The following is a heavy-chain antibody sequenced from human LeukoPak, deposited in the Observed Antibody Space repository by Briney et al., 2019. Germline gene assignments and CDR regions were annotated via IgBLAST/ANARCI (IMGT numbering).Heavy chain of an antibody. Sequence: GASVKVSCKASGYTFTGYYMHWVRQAPGQGLEWMGWINPNSGGTNYAQKFQGRVTMTRDTSISTAYMELSRLRSDDTAVYYCARTYYDILTGYFYYFDYWGQGTLVTVSS. CDR1: GYTFTGYY. CDR3: ARTYYDILTGYFYYFDY. J-gene: IGHJ4*02. V-gene: IGHV1-2*02. D-gene: IGHD3-9*01. CDR2: INPNSGGT.